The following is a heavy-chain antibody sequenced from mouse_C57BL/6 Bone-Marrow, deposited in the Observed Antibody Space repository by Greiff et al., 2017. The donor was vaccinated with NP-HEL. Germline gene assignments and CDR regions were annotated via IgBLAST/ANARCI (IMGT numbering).Heavy chain of an antibody. J-gene: IGHJ3*01. CDR3: ARAKKRGYYSNYGAWFAY. D-gene: IGHD2-5*01. CDR2: IHPNSGST. Sequence: VQLQQSGAELVKPGASVKLSCKASGYTFTSYWMHWVKQRPGQGLEWIGMIHPNSGSTNYTEKFKSKAKLTVDTSSSTAYMQLSSLTSEDSAVYYCARAKKRGYYSNYGAWFAYWGQGTLVTVSA. CDR1: GYTFTSYW. V-gene: IGHV1-64*01.